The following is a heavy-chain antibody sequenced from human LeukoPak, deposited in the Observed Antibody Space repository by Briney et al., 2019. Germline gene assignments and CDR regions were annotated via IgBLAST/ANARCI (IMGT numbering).Heavy chain of an antibody. D-gene: IGHD1-26*01. CDR3: ARDAITTPIVGAPSLYYYYGMDV. CDR2: IKQDGSEK. V-gene: IGHV3-7*01. J-gene: IGHJ6*02. CDR1: GFTFSSYW. Sequence: GGSLRLSCAASGFTFSSYWMSWVRQAPGKGLEWVANIKQDGSEKYYVDSVKGRFTISRDNAKNSLYLQMNSLRAEDTAVYYCARDAITTPIVGAPSLYYYYGMDVWGQGTTVTVSS.